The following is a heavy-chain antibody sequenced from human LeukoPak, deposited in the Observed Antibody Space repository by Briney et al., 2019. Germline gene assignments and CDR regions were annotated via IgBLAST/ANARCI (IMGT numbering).Heavy chain of an antibody. CDR1: GYTFTSYG. J-gene: IGHJ6*03. CDR3: ARDVQLELPYYYYYMDV. CDR2: ISAYNGNT. D-gene: IGHD1-1*01. V-gene: IGHV1-18*01. Sequence: ASVKVSCKASGYTFTSYGISWVRQAPGQGLEWMGWISAYNGNTNYAQKLQGRVTMTTDTSTSTAYMELRSLRSDDTAVYYCARDVQLELPYYYYYMDVWGKGTTVTVSS.